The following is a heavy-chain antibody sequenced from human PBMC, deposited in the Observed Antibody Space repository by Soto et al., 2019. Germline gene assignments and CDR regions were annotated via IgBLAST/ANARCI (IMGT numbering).Heavy chain of an antibody. J-gene: IGHJ4*02. CDR2: INPNSGGT. Sequence: GASVKVSCKASGYTFTGYYMHWVRQAPGQGLEWMGWINPNSGGTNYAQKFQGWVTMTRDTSISTAYMELSRLRSDDTAVYYCAKRRGYSNGEFDYWGQGTLVTVSS. CDR1: GYTFTGYY. V-gene: IGHV1-2*04. D-gene: IGHD5-18*01. CDR3: AKRRGYSNGEFDY.